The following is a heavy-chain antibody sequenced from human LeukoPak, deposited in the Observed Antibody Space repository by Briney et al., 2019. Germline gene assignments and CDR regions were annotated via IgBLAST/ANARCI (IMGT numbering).Heavy chain of an antibody. CDR3: AKETPHQLYRGGDCYL. CDR2: ISGNGGST. D-gene: IGHD2-21*02. J-gene: IGHJ4*02. V-gene: IGHV3-23*01. CDR1: GFTFSSYA. Sequence: PGGSLRLSCAASGFTFSSYAMSWVRQAPGKGLEWVSSISGNGGSTYYADSVKGRFTISRDNSKNTLYLQMNSLRAEDTAIYYCAKETPHQLYRGGDCYLRGQGTLVTVSS.